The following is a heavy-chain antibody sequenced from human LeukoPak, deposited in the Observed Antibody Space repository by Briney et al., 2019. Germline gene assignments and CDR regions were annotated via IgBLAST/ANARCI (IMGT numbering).Heavy chain of an antibody. CDR1: GFTFSSYA. D-gene: IGHD6-6*01. J-gene: IGHJ6*03. CDR3: ARNRGSSRYYYYYMDV. Sequence: GGSLRLSCAASGFTFSSYAMSWVRQAPGKGLEWVSAISGSGGSTYYADSVKGRFTISRDNSKNTLYLQMNSPRAEDTAVYYCARNRGSSRYYYYYMDVWGKGTTVTVSS. V-gene: IGHV3-23*01. CDR2: ISGSGGST.